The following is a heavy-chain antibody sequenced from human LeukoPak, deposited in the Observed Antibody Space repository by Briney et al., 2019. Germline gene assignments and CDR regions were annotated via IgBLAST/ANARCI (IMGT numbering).Heavy chain of an antibody. CDR3: AKAHVDIVATIVAYMDV. D-gene: IGHD5-12*01. CDR1: GFTFSSYA. V-gene: IGHV3-23*01. J-gene: IGHJ6*03. CDR2: ISGSGGST. Sequence: GGSLRLSCAASGFTFSSYAMSWVRQAPGKGLEWVSAISGSGGSTYYADSVKGRFTISRDNSKNTLYLQMNSLRAEDTAVYYCAKAHVDIVATIVAYMDVWGKGTTVTVSS.